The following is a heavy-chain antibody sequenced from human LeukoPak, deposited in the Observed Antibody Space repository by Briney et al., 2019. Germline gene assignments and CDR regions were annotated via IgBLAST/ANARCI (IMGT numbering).Heavy chain of an antibody. CDR1: GYTLTELS. J-gene: IGHJ4*02. CDR2: FDPEDGET. CDR3: ATAIPAAGPGRYFDY. Sequence: GSVKVSCKVSGYTLTELSMHWVRQAPGKGLEWMGGFDPEDGETIYAQKFQGRVTMTEDTSTDTAYMELSSLRSEDTAVYYCATAIPAAGPGRYFDYWGQGTLVTVSS. V-gene: IGHV1-24*01. D-gene: IGHD6-13*01.